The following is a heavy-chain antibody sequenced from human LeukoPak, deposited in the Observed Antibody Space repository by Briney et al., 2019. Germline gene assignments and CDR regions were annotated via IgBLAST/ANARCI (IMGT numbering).Heavy chain of an antibody. V-gene: IGHV3-48*03. CDR1: GFTFSSYE. CDR2: ISSSGSTI. CDR3: ARVGYSSSWYPFDY. Sequence: PGGSLRLSCAASGFTFSSYEMNWVRQAPGKGLEWVSYISSSGSTIYCADSVKGRFTISRDNAKNSLYLQMNSLRAEDTAVYYCARVGYSSSWYPFDYWGQGTLVTVSS. J-gene: IGHJ4*02. D-gene: IGHD6-13*01.